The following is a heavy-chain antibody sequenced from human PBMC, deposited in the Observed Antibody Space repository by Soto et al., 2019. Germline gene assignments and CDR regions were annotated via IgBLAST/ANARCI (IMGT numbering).Heavy chain of an antibody. Sequence: EVQLVESGGGLVQPGGSLRLSCAASGFTFSTYSMNWVRQAPGKGLEWVSYISSSSTIYYADSVKGRFTISRYNAKNPLYLQMNSLIAEDTAVYYGARAWTIVAPWSDFWGQGTLVTVSS. D-gene: IGHD5-12*01. CDR1: GFTFSTYS. J-gene: IGHJ4*02. CDR3: ARAWTIVAPWSDF. V-gene: IGHV3-48*01. CDR2: ISSSSTI.